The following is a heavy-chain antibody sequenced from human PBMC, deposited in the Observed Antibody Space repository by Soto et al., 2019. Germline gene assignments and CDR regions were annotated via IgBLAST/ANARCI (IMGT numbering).Heavy chain of an antibody. V-gene: IGHV4-31*03. D-gene: IGHD3-9*01. CDR3: ARGGARITIFPNWFDP. CDR1: GGSISSGGYY. J-gene: IGHJ5*02. Sequence: SETLSLTCTVSGGSISSGGYYWSWIRQHPGKGLEWIGYIYYSGSTYYNPSLKSRVTISVGTSENQFSLKLSSVTAADTAVYYCARGGARITIFPNWFDPWGQGTLVTVSS. CDR2: IYYSGST.